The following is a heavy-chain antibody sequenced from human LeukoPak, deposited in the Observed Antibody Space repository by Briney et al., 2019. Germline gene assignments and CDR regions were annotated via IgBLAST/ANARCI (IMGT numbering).Heavy chain of an antibody. CDR2: LYPSGST. V-gene: IGHV4-59*10. CDR3: ARGLRVDGSGSYYNRAFGYYMDV. Sequence: SETLSLTCAVYGGSFSGYYWSWIRQPAGKGLEWIGLLYPSGSTNNGPSLKSRVTISVDTSKNQFSLKLSSMTAADTAVYYCARGLRVDGSGSYYNRAFGYYMDVWGKGTTVTVSS. J-gene: IGHJ6*03. CDR1: GGSFSGYY. D-gene: IGHD3-10*01.